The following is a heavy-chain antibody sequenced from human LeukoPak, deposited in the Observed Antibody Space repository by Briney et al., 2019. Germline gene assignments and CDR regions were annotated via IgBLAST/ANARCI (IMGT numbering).Heavy chain of an antibody. CDR3: AKDRRSIAAPPRYGMDV. D-gene: IGHD6-13*01. J-gene: IGHJ6*02. Sequence: QSGGSLRLSCVASGFYFGGHAMHWLRQAPGKGLEWVAYITYGSDTIFYADSVKGRFTVSRDNAKNSLYLQMNSLRAEDTALYYCAKDRRSIAAPPRYGMDVWGQGTTVTVPS. CDR1: GFYFGGHA. V-gene: IGHV3-48*04. CDR2: ITYGSDTI.